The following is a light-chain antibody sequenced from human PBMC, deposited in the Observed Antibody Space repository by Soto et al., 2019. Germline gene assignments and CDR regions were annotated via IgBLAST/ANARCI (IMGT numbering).Light chain of an antibody. J-gene: IGLJ1*01. Sequence: QSVLTQPASVSGSPGQSITISCTGTISDVGGYNYVSWYQQHPGKAPKLMIYDVSNRPSGVSNRFSGSKSGNTASLTISGLQAEDEADYYCSSYTSSSTLYVFGTGTKVTV. CDR2: DVS. V-gene: IGLV2-14*01. CDR1: ISDVGGYNY. CDR3: SSYTSSSTLYV.